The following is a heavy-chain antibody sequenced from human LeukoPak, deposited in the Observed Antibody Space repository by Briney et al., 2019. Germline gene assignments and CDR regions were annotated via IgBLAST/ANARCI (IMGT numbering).Heavy chain of an antibody. Sequence: RTSETLSLTCTVSGGSISSYYWSWIRQPPGKGLEWIGYIYYSGSTNYNPSLKSRVTISVDTSKNQFSLKLSSVTAADTAVYYCASGYYYDLHAFDIWGQGTMVTVSS. V-gene: IGHV4-59*01. CDR1: GGSISSYY. CDR2: IYYSGST. CDR3: ASGYYYDLHAFDI. J-gene: IGHJ3*02. D-gene: IGHD3-22*01.